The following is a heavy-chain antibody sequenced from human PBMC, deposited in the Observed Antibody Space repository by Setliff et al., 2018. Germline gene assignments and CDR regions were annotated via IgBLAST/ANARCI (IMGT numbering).Heavy chain of an antibody. D-gene: IGHD3-3*01. CDR2: INWNGGST. V-gene: IGHV3-20*04. J-gene: IGHJ6*04. CDR1: GFTFDDYA. CDR3: ARDFRGGLLAATHNYNFWSGVKDV. Sequence: GGSLRLSCVASGFTFDDYAMSWVRQAPGKGLEWVCGINWNGGSTGYADSVKGRFTISRDNAKNSLYLQMNSLGAEDTALYYCARDFRGGLLAATHNYNFWSGVKDVWGKGTTVTVSS.